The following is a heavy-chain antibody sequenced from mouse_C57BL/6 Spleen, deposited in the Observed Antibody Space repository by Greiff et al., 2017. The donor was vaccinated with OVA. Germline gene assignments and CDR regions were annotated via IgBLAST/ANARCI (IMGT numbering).Heavy chain of an antibody. Sequence: VHLVESGAELVRPGASVTLSCKASGYTFTDYEMHWVKQTPVHGLEWIGAIDPETGGSAYNQKFKGKAILTADKSASTAYMELRSLTSEDSAVYYCTSYDYDGGAWFAYWGQGTLVTVSA. CDR1: GYTFTDYE. D-gene: IGHD2-4*01. CDR3: TSYDYDGGAWFAY. V-gene: IGHV1-15*01. J-gene: IGHJ3*01. CDR2: IDPETGGS.